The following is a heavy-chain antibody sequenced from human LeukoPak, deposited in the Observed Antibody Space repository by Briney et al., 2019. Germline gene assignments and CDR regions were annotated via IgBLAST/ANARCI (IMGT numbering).Heavy chain of an antibody. CDR1: GYTFTGYY. CDR3: ARGPLRFLEWFPRDYYYGMDV. J-gene: IGHJ6*02. Sequence: ASVKVSCKASGYTFTGYYMHWVRQAPGQGLEWMGWINPNSGGTNYALKFQGWVTMTRDTSISTAYMELSRLRSDDTAVYYCARGPLRFLEWFPRDYYYGMDVWGQGTTVTVSS. D-gene: IGHD3-3*01. CDR2: INPNSGGT. V-gene: IGHV1-2*04.